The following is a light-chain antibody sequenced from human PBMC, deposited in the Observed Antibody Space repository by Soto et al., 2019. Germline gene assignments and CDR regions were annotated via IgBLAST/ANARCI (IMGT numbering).Light chain of an antibody. J-gene: IGKJ5*01. CDR1: QSVSNNY. Sequence: EVVMTQSAAAVSVSPGERVTLSCRASQSVSNNYLAWYQQKPGQAPRLLIYGASSRATGIPDRFSGSGSGTDFTLTISRLEPEDFAVYYCQQRSNWPFGQGTRLEIK. CDR2: GAS. CDR3: QQRSNWP. V-gene: IGKV3D-20*02.